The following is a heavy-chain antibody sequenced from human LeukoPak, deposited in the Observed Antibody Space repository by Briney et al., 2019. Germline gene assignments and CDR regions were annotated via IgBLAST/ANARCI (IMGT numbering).Heavy chain of an antibody. D-gene: IGHD3-16*02. CDR2: INHSGST. CDR1: GGSFSGYY. V-gene: IGHV4-34*01. J-gene: IGHJ4*02. Sequence: SETLSLTCAVYGGSFSGYYWSWIRQPPGKGLEWIGEINHSGSTNYNPSLKSRVTISVDTSKNQFSLKLSSVTAADTAVYYCASGDGNYFGGSYLKTTNYGAQGPRVTVPS. CDR3: ASGDGNYFGGSYLKTTNY.